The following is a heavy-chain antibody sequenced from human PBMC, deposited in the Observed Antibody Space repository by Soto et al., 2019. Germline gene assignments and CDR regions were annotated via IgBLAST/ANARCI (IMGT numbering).Heavy chain of an antibody. Sequence: GSLRLSCAASGFTFSNAGLSWVRQAPGKGLEWVGRIKSKTDGGTTDYAAPVKGRFTISRDDSKNTLYLQMNSLKTEDTAVYYCTTDRTAYYDSSGYSRDYWGQGTLVTVSS. D-gene: IGHD3-22*01. V-gene: IGHV3-15*01. J-gene: IGHJ4*02. CDR1: GFTFSNAG. CDR3: TTDRTAYYDSSGYSRDY. CDR2: IKSKTDGGTT.